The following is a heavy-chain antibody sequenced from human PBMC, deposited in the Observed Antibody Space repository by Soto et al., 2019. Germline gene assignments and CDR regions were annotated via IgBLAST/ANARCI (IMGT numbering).Heavy chain of an antibody. Sequence: SVKVSCKASGGTFSSYAISWVRQAPGQGLEWMGGIIPIFGTANYAQKFQGRVTITADESTSTAYMELSSLRSEDTAVYYCARDLGYCISTSCYNWFDPSGQGTLVTVSS. CDR3: ARDLGYCISTSCYNWFDP. D-gene: IGHD2-2*01. CDR2: IIPIFGTA. V-gene: IGHV1-69*13. CDR1: GGTFSSYA. J-gene: IGHJ5*02.